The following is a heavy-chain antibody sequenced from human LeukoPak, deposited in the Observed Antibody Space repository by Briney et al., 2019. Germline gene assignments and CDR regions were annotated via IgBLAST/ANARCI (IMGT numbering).Heavy chain of an antibody. CDR2: IYHRGSA. CDR3: ARDIMDV. CDR1: GSSISSYY. J-gene: IGHJ6*03. Sequence: SETLSLTCTVSGSSISSYYWSWIRQPPGKGLEWIGYIYHRGSANYNPSLKSRVAISLDTSKNQFSLKLSSVTAADTAVYYCARDIMDVWGKGTTVTVSS. V-gene: IGHV4-59*12.